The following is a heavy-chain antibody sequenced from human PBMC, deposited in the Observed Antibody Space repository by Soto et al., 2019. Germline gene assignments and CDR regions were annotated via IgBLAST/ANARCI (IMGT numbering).Heavy chain of an antibody. J-gene: IGHJ6*02. CDR1: GYTFTSYY. Sequence: ASVKVSCKASGYTFTSYYMHWVRQAPGQGLEWMGIINPSGGSTSYAQKFQGRVTMTRDTSTSTVYMELSSLRSEDTAVYYCARERCGSSAHYYYYYGMDVWGQGTTVTVSS. CDR3: ARERCGSSAHYYYYYGMDV. CDR2: INPSGGST. D-gene: IGHD1-26*01. V-gene: IGHV1-46*01.